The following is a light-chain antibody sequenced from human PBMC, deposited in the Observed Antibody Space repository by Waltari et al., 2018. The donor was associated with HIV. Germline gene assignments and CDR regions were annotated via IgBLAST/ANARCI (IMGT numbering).Light chain of an antibody. V-gene: IGLV3-25*03. J-gene: IGLJ3*02. CDR3: QSADSNASLWV. CDR2: KDT. CDR1: ALPTQY. Sequence: SYELTQPPSVSLSPGQTARLTCSGDALPTQYAYWYQQRPGQAPVLVIYKDTERPSGIPERFSGSSSGTTATLTIIGVQAQDEADYHCQSADSNASLWVFGGGTKLTVL.